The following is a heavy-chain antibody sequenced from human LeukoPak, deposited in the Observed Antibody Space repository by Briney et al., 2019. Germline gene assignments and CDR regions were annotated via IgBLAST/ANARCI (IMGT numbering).Heavy chain of an antibody. CDR3: ARGPAAGIDTGHYDY. D-gene: IGHD6-13*01. Sequence: PSETLSLTCAVYGGSFSGYYWSWIRQPLGKGLEWIGEINHSGSTNYNPSLKSRVTISIDTSKNQFSLKLSSVTAADTAVYYCARGPAAGIDTGHYDYWGQGTLVTVSS. CDR1: GGSFSGYY. V-gene: IGHV4-34*01. CDR2: INHSGST. J-gene: IGHJ4*02.